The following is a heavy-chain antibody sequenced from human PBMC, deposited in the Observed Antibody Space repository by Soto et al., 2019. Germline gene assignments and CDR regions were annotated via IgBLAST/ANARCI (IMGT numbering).Heavy chain of an antibody. CDR1: GGSISSGGYY. Sequence: QVQLQESGPGLVKPSQTLSLTCTVSGGSISSGGYYWSWIRKHPGKGLEWIGYIYYSGNTYYNPSLKSRVTISVDPSKNPCSLKLSSVTAADTAVYYCARAAAAGYYYYYGMDVWGQGTTVTVSS. V-gene: IGHV4-31*03. J-gene: IGHJ6*02. CDR3: ARAAAAGYYYYYGMDV. D-gene: IGHD6-13*01. CDR2: IYYSGNT.